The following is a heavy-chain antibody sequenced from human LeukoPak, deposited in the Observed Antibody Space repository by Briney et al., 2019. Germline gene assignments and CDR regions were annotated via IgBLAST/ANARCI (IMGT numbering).Heavy chain of an antibody. J-gene: IGHJ3*02. V-gene: IGHV3-48*03. D-gene: IGHD3-22*01. CDR1: GFTISSYE. CDR3: AREQDYYGSSGYKELNAFDI. Sequence: AGSLTLSCAASGFTISSYEKNWVRKPPGQGLEWVSYISSSRSTIYYEDPVNGRFTITRDNAKNSLYLQMNSRRAEDTAVYYCAREQDYYGSSGYKELNAFDIWGQGTMVSVSS. CDR2: ISSSRSTI.